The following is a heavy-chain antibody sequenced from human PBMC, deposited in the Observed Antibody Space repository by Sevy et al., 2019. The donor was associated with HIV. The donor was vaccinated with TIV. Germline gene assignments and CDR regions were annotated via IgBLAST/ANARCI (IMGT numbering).Heavy chain of an antibody. CDR1: GGSISSYY. CDR2: IYYSGST. Sequence: SETLSLTCTVSGGSISSYYWSWIRQPPGKGLEWIGYIYYSGSTNYNPSLKSRVTISVDTSKNQFSLKLSSVTAADTAVYYCARDHYYGSGSYYPYGMDVWGQGTTVTVSS. CDR3: ARDHYYGSGSYYPYGMDV. D-gene: IGHD3-10*01. V-gene: IGHV4-59*01. J-gene: IGHJ6*02.